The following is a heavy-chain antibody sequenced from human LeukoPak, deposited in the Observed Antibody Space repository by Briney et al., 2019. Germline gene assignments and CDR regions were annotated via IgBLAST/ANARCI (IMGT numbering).Heavy chain of an antibody. J-gene: IGHJ4*02. CDR2: IWYDGSNK. D-gene: IGHD3-22*01. CDR1: GFTFSSYG. Sequence: PGGSLRLSCATSGFTFSSYGMHWVRQAPGKGLEWVAVIWYDGSNKYYADSVKGRFTISRDNSKNTLYLQMNSLRAEDTAVYYCARGSSGWFYYFDYWGQGTLGTVSS. CDR3: ARGSSGWFYYFDY. V-gene: IGHV3-33*01.